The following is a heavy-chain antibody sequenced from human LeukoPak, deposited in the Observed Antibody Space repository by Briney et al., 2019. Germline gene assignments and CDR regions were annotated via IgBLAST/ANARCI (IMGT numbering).Heavy chain of an antibody. CDR2: INSDGSST. V-gene: IGHV3-74*01. J-gene: IGHJ4*02. CDR3: ARTIFGVVTGFDY. D-gene: IGHD3-3*01. CDR1: GFTFSSYW. Sequence: GGSLRLSCAASGFTFSSYWMHWVRQAPGKGLVWVSRINSDGSSTSYADSVKGRFTISRDNAENTLYLQMNSLRAEDTAVYYCARTIFGVVTGFDYWGQGTLVTVSS.